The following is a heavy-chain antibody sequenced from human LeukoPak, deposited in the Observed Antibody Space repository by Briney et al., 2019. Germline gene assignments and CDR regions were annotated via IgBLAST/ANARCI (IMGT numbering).Heavy chain of an antibody. Sequence: SETLSLTCTVSGGSINSGSYYWGWIRQPPGKGLEWIGSIYYSGATYYNPSLKSRITISLDTSKNQFSLRLSSVTAADTAVYFCGSLNYDILAGYSPWGQGTLVTVSS. D-gene: IGHD3-9*01. J-gene: IGHJ5*02. CDR1: GGSINSGSYY. V-gene: IGHV4-39*07. CDR3: GSLNYDILAGYSP. CDR2: IYYSGAT.